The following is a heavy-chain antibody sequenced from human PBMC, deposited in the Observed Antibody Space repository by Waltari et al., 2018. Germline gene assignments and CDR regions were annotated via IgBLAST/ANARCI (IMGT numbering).Heavy chain of an antibody. CDR3: ARENDILTGPGAFDI. V-gene: IGHV1-69*01. Sequence: QVQLVQSGAEVKKPGSSLKVSCKASGGTLSSYAISWVRQAPGQGLEWMGGIIPIFGTANYAQKFQGRVTITADESTSTAYMELSSLRSEDTAVYYCARENDILTGPGAFDIWGQGTMVTVSS. CDR1: GGTLSSYA. D-gene: IGHD3-9*01. CDR2: IIPIFGTA. J-gene: IGHJ3*02.